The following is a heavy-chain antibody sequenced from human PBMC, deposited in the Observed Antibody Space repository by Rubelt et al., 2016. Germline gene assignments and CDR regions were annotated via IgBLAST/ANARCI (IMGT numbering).Heavy chain of an antibody. CDR1: GYTFTDYA. Sequence: QVQLVQSGAEVKGPGASVKVSCKASGYTFTDYAIHWVRQAPGQRLEWMGWINPGNVNTKYSQSFLGRVTITRDTSATTAYMELSSLRSEDTAMYYFASSRNDLVGATDDAFDVWGQGTMVTVSS. J-gene: IGHJ3*01. V-gene: IGHV1-3*01. CDR3: ASSRNDLVGATDDAFDV. D-gene: IGHD1-26*01. CDR2: INPGNVNT.